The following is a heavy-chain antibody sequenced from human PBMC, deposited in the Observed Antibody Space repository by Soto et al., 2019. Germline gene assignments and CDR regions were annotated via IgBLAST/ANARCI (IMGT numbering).Heavy chain of an antibody. CDR2: ISGNADST. CDR1: GFTFRSYV. CDR3: ARESEDLTSNFDY. V-gene: IGHV3-23*01. Sequence: EVHLSESGGGLIQPGGSLRLSCVASGFTFRSYVMSWVRQAPGKGLEWVSDISGNADSTNYADSVRGRFTISRDNSKNSLYLEMNSLRAEDTAVYYCARESEDLTSNFDYWGHGTLVTVSS. J-gene: IGHJ4*01.